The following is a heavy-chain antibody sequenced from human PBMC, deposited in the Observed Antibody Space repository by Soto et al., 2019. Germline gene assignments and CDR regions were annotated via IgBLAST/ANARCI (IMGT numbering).Heavy chain of an antibody. D-gene: IGHD1-20*01. CDR2: IHYSGSS. CDR1: GGSISSHY. CDR3: AIHGIRKTFDS. Sequence: SETLSLTCAVSGGSISSHYWSWIRQPPGKGLEWIGNIHYSGSSNCNPSLKSRVTMSVDTSKKQFSLKLNSVTAADTAVYYCAIHGIRKTFDSWGQGTLVTVSS. J-gene: IGHJ4*02. V-gene: IGHV4-59*08.